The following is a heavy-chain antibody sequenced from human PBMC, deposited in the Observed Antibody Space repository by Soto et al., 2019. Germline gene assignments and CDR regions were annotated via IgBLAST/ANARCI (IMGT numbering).Heavy chain of an antibody. CDR3: AREVFDSYCSSTSCYNGQAGNYYYYMDV. J-gene: IGHJ6*03. Sequence: QVQLQESGPGLVKPSQTLSLTCTVSGGSISSGGYYWSWIRQHPGKGLEWIGYIYYSGSTYYNPSLKSRVTISVDTSKTQFSLKLSSVTAADTAVYYCAREVFDSYCSSTSCYNGQAGNYYYYMDVWGKGTTVTVSS. CDR1: GGSISSGGYY. V-gene: IGHV4-31*03. CDR2: IYYSGST. D-gene: IGHD2-2*02.